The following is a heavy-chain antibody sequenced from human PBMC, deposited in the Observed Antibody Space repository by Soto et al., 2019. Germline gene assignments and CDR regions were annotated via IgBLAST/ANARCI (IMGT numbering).Heavy chain of an antibody. CDR1: GGSISSYY. CDR3: AREGYSGYDYWSWFDP. Sequence: SETLSLTCTVSGGSISSYYWSWIRQPPGKGLEWIGYIYYSGSTNYNPSLKSRVTISVDTSKNQFSLKLSSVTAADTAVYYCAREGYSGYDYWSWFDPWGQEPWSPSPQ. V-gene: IGHV4-59*01. J-gene: IGHJ5*02. D-gene: IGHD5-12*01. CDR2: IYYSGST.